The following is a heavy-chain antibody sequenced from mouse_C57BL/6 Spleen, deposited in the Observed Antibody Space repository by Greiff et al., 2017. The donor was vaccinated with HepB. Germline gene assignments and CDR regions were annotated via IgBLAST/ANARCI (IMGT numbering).Heavy chain of an antibody. D-gene: IGHD2-5*01. Sequence: EVQLVESGGGLVQPKGSLKLSGAASGFSFNTYAMNWVRQAPGKGLEWVARIRSKSNNYAKYYDDSGKDRFTISRDDSESMIDLPMNNSKTEDTAMYYCRRSNWYYFAYWGQGTTLTVSS. V-gene: IGHV10-1*01. CDR2: IRSKSNNYAK. J-gene: IGHJ2*01. CDR1: GFSFNTYA. CDR3: RRSNWYYFAY.